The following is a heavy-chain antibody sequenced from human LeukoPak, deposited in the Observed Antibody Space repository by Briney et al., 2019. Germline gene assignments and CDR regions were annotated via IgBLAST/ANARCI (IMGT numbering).Heavy chain of an antibody. CDR3: AHRTDLYSSSWYWGY. V-gene: IGHV2-5*02. CDR1: WFSLTTRGVG. Sequence: SGPTLVNPTQTLTLTCTLSWFSLTTRGVGVGWIRQPPGKALEWLALIYWDDDKRYSPSLKSRLTITKDTSKNQVVLTMTNMDPVETATYYCAHRTDLYSSSWYWGYWGQGTLVTVSS. CDR2: IYWDDDK. J-gene: IGHJ4*02. D-gene: IGHD6-13*01.